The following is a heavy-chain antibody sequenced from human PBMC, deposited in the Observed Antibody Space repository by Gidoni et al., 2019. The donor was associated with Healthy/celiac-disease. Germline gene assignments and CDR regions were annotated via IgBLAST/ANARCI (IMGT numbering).Heavy chain of an antibody. CDR3: ARAPRFIYYYGMDV. Sequence: EVQLVESGGGLVQPGGSLRLSCAASGFTFSSYEMNWVRQAPGKGLEWVSYISSSGSTIYYADSVKGRFTISRDNAKNSLYLQMNSLRAEDTAVYYCARAPRFIYYYGMDVWGQGTTVTVSS. CDR1: GFTFSSYE. CDR2: ISSSGSTI. V-gene: IGHV3-48*03. J-gene: IGHJ6*02. D-gene: IGHD3-16*01.